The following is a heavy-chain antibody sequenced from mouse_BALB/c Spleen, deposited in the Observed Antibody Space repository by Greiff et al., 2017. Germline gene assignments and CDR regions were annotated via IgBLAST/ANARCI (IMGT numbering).Heavy chain of an antibody. CDR3: GRDNGNYGYFDV. Sequence: VKLVESGPGLVAPSQSLSITCTVSGFSLTSYGVHWVRQPPGKGLEWLGVIWAGGSTNYNSALMSRLSISKDNSKSQIFLKMNSLQTDDTAMYYCGRDNGNYGYFDVWGAGTTVTVSA. D-gene: IGHD2-1*01. J-gene: IGHJ1*01. V-gene: IGHV2-9*02. CDR2: IWAGGST. CDR1: GFSLTSYG.